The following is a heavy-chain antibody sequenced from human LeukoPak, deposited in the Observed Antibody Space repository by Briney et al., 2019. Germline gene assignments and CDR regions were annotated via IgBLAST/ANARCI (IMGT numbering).Heavy chain of an antibody. V-gene: IGHV3-30*02. D-gene: IGHD5-12*01. CDR2: IRYDGSNK. Sequence: QSGGSLRLSCAASGFTFSSYGMHWVRQAPGKGLEWVAFIRYDGSNKYYADSVKGRFTISRDNSKNTLYLQMNSLRAEDTAVYYCAKDRGGYDFDAFDIWGQGTMVTVSS. CDR3: AKDRGGYDFDAFDI. J-gene: IGHJ3*02. CDR1: GFTFSSYG.